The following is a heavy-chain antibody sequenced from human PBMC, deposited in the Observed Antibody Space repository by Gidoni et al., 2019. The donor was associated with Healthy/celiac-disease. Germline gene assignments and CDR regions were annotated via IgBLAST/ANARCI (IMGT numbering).Heavy chain of an antibody. J-gene: IGHJ4*02. V-gene: IGHV3-30*18. CDR1: GFTFSRYG. CDR3: AKGGEIAAAGTEVIF. Sequence: QVQLVASGGGVVQPGRSLRLSCAASGFTFSRYGMHWVRLAPGKGLGWVAVISYDGSNKYYADSVKGRFTISRDNSKNTLYLQMNSLRAEDTAVYYCAKGGEIAAAGTEVIFWGQGTLVTVSS. CDR2: ISYDGSNK. D-gene: IGHD6-13*01.